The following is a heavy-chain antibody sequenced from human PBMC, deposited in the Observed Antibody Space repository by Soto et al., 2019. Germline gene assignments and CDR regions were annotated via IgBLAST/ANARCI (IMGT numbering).Heavy chain of an antibody. CDR3: AKLPLKRPDFDY. CDR2: ISYDGSNK. CDR1: GFTFSSYG. Sequence: GGSLRLSCAASGFTFSSYGMHWVRQAPGKGLEWVAVISYDGSNKYYADSVKGRFTISRDNSKNTLYLQMNSLRAEDTAVYYWAKLPLKRPDFDYWGQGTLVTVSS. J-gene: IGHJ4*02. V-gene: IGHV3-30*18. D-gene: IGHD6-25*01.